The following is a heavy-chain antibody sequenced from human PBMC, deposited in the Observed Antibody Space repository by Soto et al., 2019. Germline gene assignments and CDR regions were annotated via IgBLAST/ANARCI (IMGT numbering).Heavy chain of an antibody. Sequence: SETLSLTCTVSGGSISSSSYYWGWIRQPPGKGLEWIGSIYYSGSTYYNPSLKSRVTISVDTSKNQFSLKLSSVTAADTAVYYCARRAITIFGVVNHQPPSHYYGMDVWGQGTTVTVSS. J-gene: IGHJ6*02. D-gene: IGHD3-3*01. CDR2: IYYSGST. CDR1: GGSISSSSYY. CDR3: ARRAITIFGVVNHQPPSHYYGMDV. V-gene: IGHV4-39*01.